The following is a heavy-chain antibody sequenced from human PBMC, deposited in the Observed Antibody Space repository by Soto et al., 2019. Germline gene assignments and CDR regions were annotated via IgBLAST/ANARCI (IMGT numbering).Heavy chain of an antibody. V-gene: IGHV1-69*02. CDR1: GGTFSRYS. D-gene: IGHD1-7*01. Sequence: GASVKVSCKASGGTFSRYSFTWVRQAPGHGLEWMGRIIPVFGIASYAQKFQGRVTMTEDTSTDTAYMELSSLRSEDTAVYYCATHGVGTGTSYYYYYGMDVWGQGTTVTVS. CDR2: IIPVFGIA. CDR3: ATHGVGTGTSYYYYYGMDV. J-gene: IGHJ6*02.